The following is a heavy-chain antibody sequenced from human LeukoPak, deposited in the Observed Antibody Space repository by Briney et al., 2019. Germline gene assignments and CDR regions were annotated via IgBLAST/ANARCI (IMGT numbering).Heavy chain of an antibody. J-gene: IGHJ4*02. CDR2: IHYSGSA. D-gene: IGHD6-13*01. Sequence: KASETLSLTCTVSGGSISSSSYYWGWIRQAPGKGLDWIGSIHYSGSAYYTPSLRSRATVSIEASKNQFSLRLTSVTAADTAVYYCARVLWNGYSSNCWYFDYWGQGTLVTVSS. V-gene: IGHV4-39*07. CDR3: ARVLWNGYSSNCWYFDY. CDR1: GGSISSSSYY.